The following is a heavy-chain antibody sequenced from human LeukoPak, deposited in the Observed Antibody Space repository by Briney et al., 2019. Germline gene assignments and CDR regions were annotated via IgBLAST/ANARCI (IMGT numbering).Heavy chain of an antibody. J-gene: IGHJ4*02. Sequence: GGSLRLSCAASVFTVSSSYMSWVRQAPGKGLEWVSVIYGGGSTYYADSVKGRFTISRDNSKTTLFLQMNSLRAEDTAVYYCAREVTGYFDYWGQGTLVTVSS. D-gene: IGHD7-27*01. V-gene: IGHV3-66*01. CDR2: IYGGGST. CDR3: AREVTGYFDY. CDR1: VFTVSSSY.